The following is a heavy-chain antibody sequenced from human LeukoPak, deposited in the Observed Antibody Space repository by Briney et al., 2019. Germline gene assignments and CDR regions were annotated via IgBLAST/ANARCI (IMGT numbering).Heavy chain of an antibody. CDR3: ARGRPRFDP. J-gene: IGHJ5*02. Sequence: SETLSLTCTVSGGSISSSSYYWGWIRQPPGKGLEWIGSIYYSGSTYYNPSLKSRVTISADTSKNQFSLKLSSVTAADTAVYYCARGRPRFDPWGQGTLVTVSS. V-gene: IGHV4-39*01. CDR2: IYYSGST. D-gene: IGHD3-10*01. CDR1: GGSISSSSYY.